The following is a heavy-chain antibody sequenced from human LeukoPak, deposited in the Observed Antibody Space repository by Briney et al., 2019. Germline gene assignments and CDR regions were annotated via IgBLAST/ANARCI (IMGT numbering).Heavy chain of an antibody. Sequence: PGGSLRLSCAASGFTFSSYGMHWVRQAPGKGLEWVAFIRYDGSNKYYADSVKGRFTISRDNSKNTLYLQMNSLRAEDTAVYYCAKKLRFLEWLEAFDIWGQGTMVTVSS. CDR3: AKKLRFLEWLEAFDI. J-gene: IGHJ3*02. D-gene: IGHD3-3*01. V-gene: IGHV3-30*02. CDR1: GFTFSSYG. CDR2: IRYDGSNK.